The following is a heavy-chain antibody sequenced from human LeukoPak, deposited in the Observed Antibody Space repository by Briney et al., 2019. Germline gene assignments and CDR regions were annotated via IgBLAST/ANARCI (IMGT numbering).Heavy chain of an antibody. V-gene: IGHV3-23*01. CDR3: AKDPASITTLPGWFDP. CDR1: GFTFGTYA. Sequence: PGGSLRLSCAASGFTFGTYAMNWVRQAPGQGLEWVSAIRGSGLRTYYAASVKGRFTISRDNSNNTLFLRMNDLRADDTAVYYCAKDPASITTLPGWFDPWGLGTLVTVSS. CDR2: IRGSGLRT. J-gene: IGHJ5*02. D-gene: IGHD3-10*01.